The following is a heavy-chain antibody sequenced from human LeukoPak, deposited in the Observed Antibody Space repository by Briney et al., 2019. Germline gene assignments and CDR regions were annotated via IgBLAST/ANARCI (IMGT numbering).Heavy chain of an antibody. J-gene: IGHJ4*02. Sequence: GGSLRLSCAASGFTFSSYGMHWVRQAPGKGLEWVAFIRYDGSNKYYADSVKGRFTISRDNSKNTLYLQMNSLRAEDTAVYYCAKVQEDGGNSGGVDYWGQGTLVTVSS. D-gene: IGHD4-23*01. V-gene: IGHV3-30*02. CDR2: IRYDGSNK. CDR1: GFTFSSYG. CDR3: AKVQEDGGNSGGVDY.